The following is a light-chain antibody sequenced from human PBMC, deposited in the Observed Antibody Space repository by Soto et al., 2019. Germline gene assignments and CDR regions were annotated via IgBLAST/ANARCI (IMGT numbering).Light chain of an antibody. V-gene: IGKV3-20*01. CDR3: PQYVSPPWT. Sequence: EIVLTQSPGTLSSSPGERATLSCRASQSLSKTYLAWYQKKPGQAPRLLIDGASNRATGTPDRFSGSGSGTDFTLTISRLEPEDFAVYYCPQYVSPPWTFGQGTKVEIK. CDR2: GAS. CDR1: QSLSKTY. J-gene: IGKJ1*01.